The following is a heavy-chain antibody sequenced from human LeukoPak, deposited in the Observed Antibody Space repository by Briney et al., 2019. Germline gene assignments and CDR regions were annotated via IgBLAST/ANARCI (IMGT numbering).Heavy chain of an antibody. J-gene: IGHJ4*02. Sequence: PGGSLRLSCAASGFTFTTYGMSWVRQAPGKGLEWVSGISGSSGYTYYADSVKGRFTISRDNSKNSLYLQMNSLRTEDTALYYCAKDRGYYYDSSAYGSYFDYWGQGTLVTVSS. CDR3: AKDRGYYYDSSAYGSYFDY. D-gene: IGHD3-22*01. CDR2: ISGSSGYT. V-gene: IGHV3-23*01. CDR1: GFTFTTYG.